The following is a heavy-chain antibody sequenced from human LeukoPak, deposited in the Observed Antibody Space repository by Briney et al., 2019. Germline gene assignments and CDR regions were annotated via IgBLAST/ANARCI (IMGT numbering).Heavy chain of an antibody. Sequence: ASVKVSCKASGGTFSSYAISWVRQAPGQGLEWMGGIIPIFGTANYAQEFQGRVTITADKSTSTAYMELSSLRSEDTAVYYCASESKYYDFWSGYYNYYYMDVWGKGTTVTVSS. CDR3: ASESKYYDFWSGYYNYYYMDV. CDR1: GGTFSSYA. V-gene: IGHV1-69*06. CDR2: IIPIFGTA. D-gene: IGHD3-3*01. J-gene: IGHJ6*03.